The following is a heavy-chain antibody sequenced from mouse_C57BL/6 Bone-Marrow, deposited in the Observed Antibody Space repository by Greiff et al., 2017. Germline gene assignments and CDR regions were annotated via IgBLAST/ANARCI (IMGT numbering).Heavy chain of an antibody. V-gene: IGHV1-42*01. CDR1: GYSFTGYY. D-gene: IGHD2-12*01. CDR3: ERSLRRGLDY. J-gene: IGHJ3*01. CDR2: INPGTGGT. Sequence: EVQLQQSGPELVKPGASVTISCKASGYSFTGYYMNWVKQSPEKGLEWIGEINPGTGGTTYNQKFKAKATLTVDKSSSTAYMQLKSLTSEDSAVYYCERSLRRGLDYWGQGTLVTVSA.